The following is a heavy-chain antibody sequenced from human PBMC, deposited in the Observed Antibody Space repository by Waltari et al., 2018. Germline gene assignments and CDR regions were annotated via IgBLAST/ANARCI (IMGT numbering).Heavy chain of an antibody. CDR3: ASTVPAAIGGAFDI. CDR2: SYYSGST. CDR1: GGSISSYY. J-gene: IGHJ3*02. D-gene: IGHD2-2*01. V-gene: IGHV4-59*01. Sequence: QVQLQESGPGLVKPSETLSLTCTVSGGSISSYYWSWIRQPPGKGLEWIGYSYYSGSTNYNPSLKSRVTISVDTSKNQFSLKLSSVTAADTAVYYCASTVPAAIGGAFDIWGQGTMVTVSS.